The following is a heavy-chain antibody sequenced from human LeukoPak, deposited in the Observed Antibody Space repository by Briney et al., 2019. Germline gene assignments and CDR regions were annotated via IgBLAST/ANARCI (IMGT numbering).Heavy chain of an antibody. CDR3: ASAETMVRGVSGY. D-gene: IGHD3-10*01. Sequence: SETLSLTCAVYGGSFSGYYWSWIRQPPGKGPEWIGEINHSGSTNYNPSLKSRVTISVDTSKNQFSLKLSSVTAADTAVYYCASAETMVRGVSGYWGQGTLVTVSS. CDR1: GGSFSGYY. V-gene: IGHV4-34*01. J-gene: IGHJ4*02. CDR2: INHSGST.